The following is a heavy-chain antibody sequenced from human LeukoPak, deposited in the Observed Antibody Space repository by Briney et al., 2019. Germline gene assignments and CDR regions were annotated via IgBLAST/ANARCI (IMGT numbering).Heavy chain of an antibody. D-gene: IGHD1-14*01. V-gene: IGHV4-59*01. CDR1: GGSFSGYY. CDR3: ARTNQISETAFDI. Sequence: SGTLSLTCAVYGGSFSGYYWSWIRQTPGKGLEWIGYILSSGSTNYNPSVKSRVTISVDTSKNQFSLKLSSVTAADTAVYYCARTNQISETAFDIWGQGTMVIVTS. J-gene: IGHJ3*02. CDR2: ILSSGST.